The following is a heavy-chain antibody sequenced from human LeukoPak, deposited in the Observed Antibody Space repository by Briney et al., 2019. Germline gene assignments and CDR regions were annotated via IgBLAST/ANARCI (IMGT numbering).Heavy chain of an antibody. V-gene: IGHV4-34*01. J-gene: IGHJ4*02. Sequence: SETLSLTCAVYGGPFSGYYWSWIRQPPGKGLEWIGEINHSGCNNYNPSVKSRVTISVDTSKNQFSLKLNSESGADTAVYYCARRRLWFGELPDYWGQGTLVTVSS. CDR2: INHSGCN. CDR3: ARRRLWFGELPDY. D-gene: IGHD3-10*01. CDR1: GGPFSGYY.